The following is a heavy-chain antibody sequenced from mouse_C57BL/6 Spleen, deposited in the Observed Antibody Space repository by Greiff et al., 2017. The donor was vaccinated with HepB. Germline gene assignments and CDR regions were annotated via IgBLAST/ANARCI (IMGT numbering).Heavy chain of an antibody. D-gene: IGHD1-1*01. CDR3: ARGTVTYAMDY. Sequence: VQGVEPGAELVRPGASVKLSCKASGYTFSSYCMRWVKQRTGQGLEWIGEIYPRSGNTNYNEKFKGKATLTADKSSSTAYMQRRSLTSEDSAVYLRARGTVTYAMDYWGQGTSVTVSS. J-gene: IGHJ4*01. CDR1: GYTFSSYC. V-gene: IGHV1-81*01. CDR2: IYPRSGNT.